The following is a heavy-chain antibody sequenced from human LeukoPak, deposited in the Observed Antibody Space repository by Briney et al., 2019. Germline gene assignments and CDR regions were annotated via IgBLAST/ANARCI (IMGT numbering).Heavy chain of an antibody. CDR1: GGSISSGGYS. CDR3: ARRGSGVFDP. J-gene: IGHJ5*02. CDR2: IYHSGGT. Sequence: SQTLSLTCAVSGGSISSGGYSWSWIRQPPGKGLEWIGYIYHSGGTYYNPSLKSRVTISVDRSKNQFSLKLSSVTAADTAVYYCARRGSGVFDPWGQGTLVTVSS. V-gene: IGHV4-30-2*01. D-gene: IGHD2-15*01.